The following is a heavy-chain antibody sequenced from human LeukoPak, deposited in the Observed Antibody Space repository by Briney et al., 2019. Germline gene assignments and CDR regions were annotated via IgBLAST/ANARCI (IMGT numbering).Heavy chain of an antibody. J-gene: IGHJ4*02. V-gene: IGHV4-39*01. CDR1: GGSISSSSYY. CDR3: ARPGEGSGYSSSRIDY. CDR2: IHYSGTT. Sequence: PSETLSLTCTVSGGSISSSSYYWGWDRQPPGEGRGWVGIIHYSGTTYYHPSLNTRVTISVDTSKNQFSLKLSSVTAADTAVYYCARPGEGSGYSSSRIDYWGQGTLVTVSS. D-gene: IGHD6-13*01.